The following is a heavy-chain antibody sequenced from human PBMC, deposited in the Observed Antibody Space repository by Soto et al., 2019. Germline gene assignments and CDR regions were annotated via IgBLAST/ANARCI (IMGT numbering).Heavy chain of an antibody. V-gene: IGHV3-23*01. J-gene: IGHJ6*03. D-gene: IGHD3-3*01. CDR1: GFTFSSYA. CDR3: AKTTLRYYDFWSGSYYMDV. CDR2: ISGSGGST. Sequence: GGSLRLSCAASGFTFSSYAMSWVRQAPGKGLGWVSAISGSGGSTYYADFVKGRFTISRDNSKNTLYLQMNSLRAEDTAVYYCAKTTLRYYDFWSGSYYMDVWGKGTTVTVSS.